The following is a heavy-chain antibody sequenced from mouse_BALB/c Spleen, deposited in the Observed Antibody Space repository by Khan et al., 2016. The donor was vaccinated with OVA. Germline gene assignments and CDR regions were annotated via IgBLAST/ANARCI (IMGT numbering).Heavy chain of an antibody. CDR1: GDSITSGY. CDR3: ARSTYRYAFAY. J-gene: IGHJ3*01. D-gene: IGHD2-14*01. Sequence: EVQLQESGPSLVKPSQTLSLTCSVTGDSITSGYWSWIRKFPGNKLEYMGYMIYTGYTAYNPSLKSRLSITRHTSKNQYDLQLNSVTTEDTATYYCARSTYRYAFAYWGQGTLVTVSA. V-gene: IGHV3-8*02. CDR2: MIYTGYT.